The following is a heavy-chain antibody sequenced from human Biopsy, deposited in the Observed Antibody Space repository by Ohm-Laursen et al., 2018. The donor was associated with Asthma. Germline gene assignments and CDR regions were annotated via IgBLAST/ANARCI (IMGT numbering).Heavy chain of an antibody. J-gene: IGHJ4*02. CDR2: ISSSGAST. D-gene: IGHD1-26*01. CDR1: GFTFSSYA. Sequence: SPRLSCTASGFTFSSYAMSWVRQAPGKGLEWVSSISSSGASTYYADSVKGRFTISRDNSKNTLYLQMSSLRADDTAVYYCAKGGTYTTDRYAYWGQGSLVTVSS. CDR3: AKGGTYTTDRYAY. V-gene: IGHV3-23*01.